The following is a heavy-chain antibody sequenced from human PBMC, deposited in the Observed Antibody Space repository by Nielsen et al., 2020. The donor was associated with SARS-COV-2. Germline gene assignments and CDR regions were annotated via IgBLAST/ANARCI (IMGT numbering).Heavy chain of an antibody. V-gene: IGHV6-1*01. CDR1: GDSVSSNSAA. CDR3: ARDNYGSGPFDY. Sequence: SETLSLTCAISGDSVSSNSAAWNWIRQSPSRGLEWLGRTYYRSKWYNDYAVSVKSRITINPDTSKNQFSLKLSSVTAADTAVYYCARDNYGSGPFDYWGQGTLVTVSS. D-gene: IGHD3-10*01. J-gene: IGHJ4*02. CDR2: TYYRSKWYN.